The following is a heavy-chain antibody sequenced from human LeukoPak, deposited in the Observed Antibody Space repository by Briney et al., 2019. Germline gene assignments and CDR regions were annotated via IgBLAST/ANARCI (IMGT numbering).Heavy chain of an antibody. J-gene: IGHJ4*02. Sequence: SGHALVKPTQTLTLTCTFSGFSLSTRGMCVAWIRQPPGKALEWLALINRGDDKYYTTSLKTRLTISKDTSNNQVVLTMSNMYPVDTATYYCARISYSDTTGYSYFDYWGQGTLVTVSS. CDR1: GFSLSTRGMC. CDR2: INRGDDK. V-gene: IGHV2-70*01. D-gene: IGHD3-22*01. CDR3: ARISYSDTTGYSYFDY.